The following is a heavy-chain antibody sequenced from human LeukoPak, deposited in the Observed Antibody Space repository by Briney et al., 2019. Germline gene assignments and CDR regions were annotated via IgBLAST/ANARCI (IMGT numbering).Heavy chain of an antibody. CDR1: GGSISSSSYY. Sequence: SETLSLTCTVSGGSISSSSYYWGWIRQPPGKGLEWIGSIYYSGSTYYNPSLKSRVTISVDTSKNQFSLKLSSVTAADTAVYYCARLVVVPAAHDYWGQGTLVTVSS. J-gene: IGHJ4*02. CDR3: ARLVVVPAAHDY. CDR2: IYYSGST. D-gene: IGHD2-2*01. V-gene: IGHV4-39*01.